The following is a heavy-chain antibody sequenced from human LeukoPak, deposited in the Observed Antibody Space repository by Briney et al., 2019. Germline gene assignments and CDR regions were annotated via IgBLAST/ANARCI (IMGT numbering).Heavy chain of an antibody. J-gene: IGHJ4*02. V-gene: IGHV3-9*03. CDR1: GFTFDDYA. CDR3: AKDMAAAVNCYFDY. D-gene: IGHD6-13*01. Sequence: GRSLRLSCAASGFTFDDYAMHWVRQAPGKGLEWVSGISWNSGSIGYADSVKGRFTISRDNAKNSLYLQMNSLRAEDMALYYCAKDMAAAVNCYFDYWGQGTLVTVSS. CDR2: ISWNSGSI.